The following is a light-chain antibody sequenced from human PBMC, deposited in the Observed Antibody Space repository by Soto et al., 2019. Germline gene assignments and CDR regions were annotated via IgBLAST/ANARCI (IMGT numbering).Light chain of an antibody. V-gene: IGKV1-39*01. CDR2: VAY. Sequence: DIQMTQSPSSLSASLGDRVTVTCRASQSSSTYLNWFQQRPGKAPKLLIYVAYTLQDWVPSRFRGSGSETEFTLTISSRQPEDFATYYCQQSFGAPRTFGPGTRVHIK. J-gene: IGKJ1*01. CDR3: QQSFGAPRT. CDR1: QSSSTY.